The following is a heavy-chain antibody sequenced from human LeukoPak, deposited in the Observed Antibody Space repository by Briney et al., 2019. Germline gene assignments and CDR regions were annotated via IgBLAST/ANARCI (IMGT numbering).Heavy chain of an antibody. CDR1: GFTFSSYA. Sequence: GGSLRLSCAASGFTFSSYAMHWVRQAPGKGLEWVAVISYDGSNKYYADSVKGRFTISRDNSKNTLYLQMNSLRAEDTAVYYCARCWELLYYFDYWGQGTLVTVSS. V-gene: IGHV3-30*04. CDR2: ISYDGSNK. J-gene: IGHJ4*02. CDR3: ARCWELLYYFDY. D-gene: IGHD1-26*01.